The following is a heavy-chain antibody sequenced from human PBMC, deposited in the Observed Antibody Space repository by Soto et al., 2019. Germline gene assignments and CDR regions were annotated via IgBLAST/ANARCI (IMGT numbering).Heavy chain of an antibody. J-gene: IGHJ4*02. V-gene: IGHV1-3*01. D-gene: IGHD5-12*01. CDR2: INAGNGNT. CDR1: GITFSTYA. Sequence: QVQLVQSGAEVKKPGASVKVSCKASGITFSTYAIHWVRQAPGQGLEWMGWINAGNGNTRYSQKFQGRVTLPRDTSASPTYTDLRSLRSEDTATSYCARAISAYVPWGQGPLVTVSS. CDR3: ARAISAYVP.